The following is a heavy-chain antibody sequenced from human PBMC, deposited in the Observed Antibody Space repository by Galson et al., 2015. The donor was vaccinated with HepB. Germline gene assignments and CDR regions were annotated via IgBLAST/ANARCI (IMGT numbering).Heavy chain of an antibody. D-gene: IGHD1-7*01. J-gene: IGHJ5*01. Sequence: SLRLSCAASGFTFSDYYMSWIRQAPGKGLEWVSYISSSSSDIYYADSVKGRFTISRDNAKNSVYLQMNSLRADDTALHYCAREPPYWLELGGSYDSWGQGTLVTVSS. CDR3: AREPPYWLELGGSYDS. V-gene: IGHV3-11*01. CDR2: ISSSSSDI. CDR1: GFTFSDYY.